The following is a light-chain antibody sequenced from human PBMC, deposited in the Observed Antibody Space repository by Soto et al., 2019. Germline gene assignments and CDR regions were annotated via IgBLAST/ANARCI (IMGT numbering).Light chain of an antibody. J-gene: IGKJ1*01. CDR1: QSVSSY. Sequence: EIVLTQSPSTLALSPGEGAILSCRASQSVSSYLAWYQQKPGQAPRPLIYDASNRATGIPARFSGSGSGTDFTLTISSLEPEDFPVYYCQQRSDWWTFGQGTKVDIK. CDR3: QQRSDWWT. V-gene: IGKV3-11*01. CDR2: DAS.